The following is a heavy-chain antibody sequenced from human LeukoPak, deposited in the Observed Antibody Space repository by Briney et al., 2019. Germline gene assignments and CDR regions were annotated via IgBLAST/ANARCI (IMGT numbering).Heavy chain of an antibody. J-gene: IGHJ4*02. D-gene: IGHD1-26*01. CDR2: ISAYNGNT. CDR3: SRDAIYSGRDVLEPPHK. CDR1: GYTFTSYG. Sequence: AAVNVSCKPSGYTFTSYGIGLVRQAPGHGLEGMGWISAYNGNTNYAQKLPGKVTITTDTATTTASMYLRRRRSKDTDRYYCSRDAIYSGRDVLEPPHKWGQGTLVSVSS. V-gene: IGHV1-18*01.